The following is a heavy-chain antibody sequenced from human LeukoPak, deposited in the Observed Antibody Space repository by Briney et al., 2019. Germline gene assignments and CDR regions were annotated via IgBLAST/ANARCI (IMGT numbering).Heavy chain of an antibody. CDR3: ARGNILSGYCFDF. J-gene: IGHJ4*02. V-gene: IGHV4-34*01. Sequence: SETLSLTCAVYGGSITGYYWSWIRQPPGKGLEWVGEIHYTGATSYNPSLKSRATVSIDTSKNQVSLKLSSVTAADTAVYYCARGNILSGYCFDFWGQGALVTVSS. D-gene: IGHD3-9*01. CDR2: IHYTGAT. CDR1: GGSITGYY.